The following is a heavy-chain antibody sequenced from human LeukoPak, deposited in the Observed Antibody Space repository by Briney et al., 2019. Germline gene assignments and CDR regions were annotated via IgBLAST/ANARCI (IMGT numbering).Heavy chain of an antibody. CDR3: ARSSHYDILTGYSEEDAFDI. CDR2: ISRSGSTI. J-gene: IGHJ3*02. CDR1: GFTFSSYE. D-gene: IGHD3-9*01. V-gene: IGHV3-48*03. Sequence: PGGSLRLSCAASGFTFSSYEMNWVRQAPGKGLEWVSYISRSGSTIYYADSVKGRFTISGDNAKNSLYLQMNSLRVEDTAVYYCARSSHYDILTGYSEEDAFDIWGQGTMVTVSS.